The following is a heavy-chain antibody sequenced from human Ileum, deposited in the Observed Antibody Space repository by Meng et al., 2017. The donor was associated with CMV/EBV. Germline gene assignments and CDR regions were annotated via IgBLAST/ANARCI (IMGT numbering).Heavy chain of an antibody. V-gene: IGHV3-23*01. CDR3: AKDRYFEPAHFDY. J-gene: IGHJ4*02. CDR2: ISGSGANS. Sequence: GESLKISCVASGLTFNSYSMGWVRQAPGKGLEWVAAISGSGANSYYAESVKGRATISRDNSKNTLLLELNGLRAEDTAVYYCAKDRYFEPAHFDYWGQGTVVTVSS. CDR1: GLTFNSYS. D-gene: IGHD3-9*01.